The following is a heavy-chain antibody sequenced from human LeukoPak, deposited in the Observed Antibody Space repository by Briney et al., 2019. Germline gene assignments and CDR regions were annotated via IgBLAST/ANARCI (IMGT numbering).Heavy chain of an antibody. J-gene: IGHJ4*02. V-gene: IGHV3-48*03. CDR2: ISSSGSTI. CDR1: GFTFSIYE. D-gene: IGHD5-18*01. CDR3: ARDGDSYGYGIDY. Sequence: GGSLRLSCSASGFTFSIYEMNWVRQAPGKGLEWVSYISSSGSTIYYADSVKGRFTISRDNAKNSLYLQMNSLRGEDTAIYYCARDGDSYGYGIDYWGQGTLSPSPQ.